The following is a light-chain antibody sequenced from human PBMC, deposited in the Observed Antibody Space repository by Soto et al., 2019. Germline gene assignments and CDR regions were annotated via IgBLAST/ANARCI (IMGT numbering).Light chain of an antibody. CDR2: AAS. CDR3: QQYVNSSAIYT. Sequence: ETVLTQSPGTLSLSPGERATLSCRASQSVSSNSLVWYQQKPGQAPRLLIYAASSRATGIPDRFSGSGSGTDFALTGSRLEPEDFAVYFCQQYVNSSAIYTFGKGTKRDTK. J-gene: IGKJ2*01. CDR1: QSVSSNS. V-gene: IGKV3-20*01.